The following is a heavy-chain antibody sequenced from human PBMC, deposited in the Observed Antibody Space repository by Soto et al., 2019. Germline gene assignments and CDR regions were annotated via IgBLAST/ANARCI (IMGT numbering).Heavy chain of an antibody. CDR1: GYTFTSYD. CDR3: AREPSVGATTPTGSYFDY. J-gene: IGHJ4*02. V-gene: IGHV1-8*01. Sequence: GASVKVSCKASGYTFTSYDINWVRQATGQGLEWMGWMNPNSGNTGYAQKFQGRVTMTRDTSMSTVYMELSSLRSEDTAVYYCAREPSVGATTPTGSYFDYWGQGTLVTVSS. CDR2: MNPNSGNT. D-gene: IGHD1-26*01.